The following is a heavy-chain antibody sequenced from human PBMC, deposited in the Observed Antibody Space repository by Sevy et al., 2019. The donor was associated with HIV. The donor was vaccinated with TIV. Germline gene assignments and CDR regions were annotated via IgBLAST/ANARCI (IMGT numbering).Heavy chain of an antibody. Sequence: SETLSLTCVVHGGSFSGYYWNWIRQPPGKGLEWIGEINHSGGTNYNPSLKSRVTISVDTSKKQFSLRLSAVTAADTAVYYCARAPPIVVVPGAPSWFDPWGQGTLVTVSS. D-gene: IGHD2-2*01. J-gene: IGHJ5*02. V-gene: IGHV4-34*01. CDR1: GGSFSGYY. CDR2: INHSGGT. CDR3: ARAPPIVVVPGAPSWFDP.